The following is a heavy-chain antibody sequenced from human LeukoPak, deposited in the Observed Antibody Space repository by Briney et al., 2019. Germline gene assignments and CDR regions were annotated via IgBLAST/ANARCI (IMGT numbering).Heavy chain of an antibody. D-gene: IGHD2/OR15-2a*01. CDR1: GFTFSTFA. J-gene: IGHJ5*02. CDR3: ARGKTSQNIVTRKTYNWFDP. Sequence: GGSLRLSCAASGFTFSTFAMIWVRQPPGKGLEWVPSIFPSGGEIHYADSVRGRFTISRDNAKNSLYLQMNSLRAEDTAVYYCARGKTSQNIVTRKTYNWFDPWGQGTLVTVSS. V-gene: IGHV3-21*01. CDR2: IFPSGGEI.